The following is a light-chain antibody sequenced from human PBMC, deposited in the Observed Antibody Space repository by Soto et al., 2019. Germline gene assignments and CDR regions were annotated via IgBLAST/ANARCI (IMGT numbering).Light chain of an antibody. CDR1: QSVSSY. CDR2: DAS. J-gene: IGKJ4*01. V-gene: IGKV3-11*01. Sequence: EIVLTQSPATLSLSPGERATLSCRASQSVSSYLAWYQQKPGQAPRLLIYDASNRATGIPARFSGSGSGTDFTLTISSLEPEDFAVYFCQQCRNWPLTFGGGTKV. CDR3: QQCRNWPLT.